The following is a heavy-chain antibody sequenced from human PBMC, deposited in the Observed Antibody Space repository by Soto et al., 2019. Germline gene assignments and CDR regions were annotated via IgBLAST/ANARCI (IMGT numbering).Heavy chain of an antibody. D-gene: IGHD2-2*01. CDR2: INHSGST. CDR3: ARVFVVPAAYYMDV. V-gene: IGHV4-34*01. J-gene: IGHJ6*03. Sequence: SETLSLTCAVYGGSFSGYYWSWIRQPPGKGLEWIGEINHSGSTNYNPSLKSRVTISVDTSKNQFSLKLSSVTAADTAVYYCARVFVVPAAYYMDVWGKGTTVTVSS. CDR1: GGSFSGYY.